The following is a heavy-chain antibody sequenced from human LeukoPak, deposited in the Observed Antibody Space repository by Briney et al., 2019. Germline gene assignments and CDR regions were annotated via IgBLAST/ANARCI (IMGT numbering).Heavy chain of an antibody. CDR2: IKQDGSEK. CDR3: ARVPIAVAGTFDY. Sequence: GGSLRLSCAASGFTFSSYWMSWVRQAPGKWLEWVANIKQDGSEKYYVDSVKGRFTISRDNAKNSLYLQMNSLRAEDTAVYYCARVPIAVAGTFDYWGQGTLVTVSS. D-gene: IGHD6-19*01. V-gene: IGHV3-7*01. J-gene: IGHJ4*02. CDR1: GFTFSSYW.